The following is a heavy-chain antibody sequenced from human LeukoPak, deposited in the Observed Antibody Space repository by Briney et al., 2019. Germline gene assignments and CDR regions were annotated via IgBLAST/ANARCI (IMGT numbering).Heavy chain of an antibody. D-gene: IGHD2-15*01. CDR3: AKEGGRVAPGLYGMDV. CDR2: ISGSGGST. J-gene: IGHJ6*02. CDR1: GFTFSSYS. Sequence: GGSLRLSCAASGFTFSSYSISWVRQAPGKGLEWVSIISGSGGSTFYADSVKGRFTISRDNSKNTLYLQMNSLRAEDTAVYYCAKEGGRVAPGLYGMDVWGRGTTVTVSS. V-gene: IGHV3-23*01.